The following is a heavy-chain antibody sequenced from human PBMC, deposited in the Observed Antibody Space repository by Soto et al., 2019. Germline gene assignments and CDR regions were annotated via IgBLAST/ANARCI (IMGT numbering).Heavy chain of an antibody. J-gene: IGHJ4*02. CDR2: INPSIGST. CDR3: ARLYSGSRLDY. V-gene: IGHV1-46*02. CDR1: GYTFNTYN. D-gene: IGHD1-26*01. Sequence: QVQLVQSGGEVKKPGASVKVSCKASGYTFNTYNMYWVRQAPGQGLEWMGVINPSIGSTNYAQKFQGRVIMTRDTSTSTVYMEVSTLRSDDTAVYYCARLYSGSRLDYWGQGILDTVSS.